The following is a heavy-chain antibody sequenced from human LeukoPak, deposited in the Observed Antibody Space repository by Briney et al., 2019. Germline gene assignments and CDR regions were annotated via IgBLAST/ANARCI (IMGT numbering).Heavy chain of an antibody. J-gene: IGHJ4*02. CDR1: GFTFSSYA. CDR3: ARDLYEVTEPLVDY. Sequence: PGGSLRLSCAASGFTFSSYAMHWVRQAPGKGLEWVAVISYDGSNKYYADSVKGRFTISRDNSKNTLYLQMNSLRAEDTAVYYCARDLYEVTEPLVDYWGQGTLVTVSS. V-gene: IGHV3-30-3*01. D-gene: IGHD2-21*02. CDR2: ISYDGSNK.